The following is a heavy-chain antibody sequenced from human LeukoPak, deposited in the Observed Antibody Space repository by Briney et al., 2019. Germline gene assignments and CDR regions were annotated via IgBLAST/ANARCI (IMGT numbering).Heavy chain of an antibody. Sequence: SETLSLTCTVSGGSISSYYWSWIRQPPGKGLEWIGYIYYSGSTNYNLSLKSRVTISVDTSKNQFSLKLSSVTAADTAVYYCATGDGSSTTVDAFDIWGQGTMVTVSS. CDR1: GGSISSYY. J-gene: IGHJ3*02. D-gene: IGHD2-2*01. CDR3: ATGDGSSTTVDAFDI. V-gene: IGHV4-59*01. CDR2: IYYSGST.